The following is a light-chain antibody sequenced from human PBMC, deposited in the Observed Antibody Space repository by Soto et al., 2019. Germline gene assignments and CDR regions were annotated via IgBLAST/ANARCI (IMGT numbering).Light chain of an antibody. CDR2: EAS. V-gene: IGKV1-5*01. Sequence: DIQMTQSPSTLSASVGDRVTITCRASQSISIWMAWYQQKPGKAPQLLIYEASRLESGVPPRFRGRGSGTEFTLTISSLQPDDSATYYCQHYHSYPYTFGQGTKVDIK. CDR1: QSISIW. CDR3: QHYHSYPYT. J-gene: IGKJ2*01.